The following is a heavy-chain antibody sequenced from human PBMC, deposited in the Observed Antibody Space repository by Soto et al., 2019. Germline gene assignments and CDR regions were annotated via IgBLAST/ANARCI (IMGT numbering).Heavy chain of an antibody. V-gene: IGHV4-59*01. CDR2: IPYTVAA. Sequence: HVQLQESGPGLVKPSEPLSLTCSVSAGSISRYYWGWVRQSPGEGLEWIAHIPYTVAASYNPSRTSRVTLSLDTSKNQIALSLMSVTAADPAMYYCVGSLMSRAMEYFDYWGQGTLVTVTS. D-gene: IGHD5-18*01. CDR1: AGSISRYY. J-gene: IGHJ4*02. CDR3: VGSLMSRAMEYFDY.